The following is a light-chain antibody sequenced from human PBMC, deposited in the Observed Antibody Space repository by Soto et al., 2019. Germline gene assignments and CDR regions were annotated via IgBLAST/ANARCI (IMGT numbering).Light chain of an antibody. V-gene: IGKV3-20*01. CDR1: QSVSSSY. Sequence: EIVLTQSPGTLSLSPGERATLSCRASQSVSSSYLAWYQQKPGQAPRLLIYGASSRATGIPDRFGGSRSGAEFTLTINSLQSEDFAVYYCQPYNNWPLTFGGGTKVDSK. J-gene: IGKJ4*01. CDR2: GAS. CDR3: QPYNNWPLT.